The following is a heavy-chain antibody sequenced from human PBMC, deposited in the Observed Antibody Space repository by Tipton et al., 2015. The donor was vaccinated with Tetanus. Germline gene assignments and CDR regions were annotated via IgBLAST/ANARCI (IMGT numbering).Heavy chain of an antibody. CDR3: ARSADNWFDP. J-gene: IGHJ5*02. CDR1: RGSINRGTFY. CDR2: IYYNGNT. Sequence: LRLSCTVSRGSINRGTFYWDWIRQPPGKGLEWIGNIYYNGNTLENPSLEGRVTLSLDKSKNQFSLNLTSVTAADTAVYFCARSADNWFDPWGPGILVTVSS. V-gene: IGHV4-39*01.